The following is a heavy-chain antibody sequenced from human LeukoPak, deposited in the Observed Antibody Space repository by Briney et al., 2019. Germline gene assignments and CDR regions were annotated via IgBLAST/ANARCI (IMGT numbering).Heavy chain of an antibody. CDR3: ARHDDVPVIRHGFDH. CDR1: GYTFTGYY. V-gene: IGHV1-2*02. D-gene: IGHD2-2*01. Sequence: ASVKVSCKASGYTFTGYYMHWVRQAPGQGLEWMGWINPNSGGTNYAQKFQGRVTMTRDTSISTAYMELSRLRSDDTAVYYCARHDDVPVIRHGFDHWGQGTLVTVSS. J-gene: IGHJ4*02. CDR2: INPNSGGT.